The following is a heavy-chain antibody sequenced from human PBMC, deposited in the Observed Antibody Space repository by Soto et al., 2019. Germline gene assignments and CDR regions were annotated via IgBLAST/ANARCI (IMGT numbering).Heavy chain of an antibody. J-gene: IGHJ5*02. Sequence: SETLSLTCAVSGGSISSGGYSWSWIRQPPGKGLEWIGYIYHSGSTYYNPSLKSRVTISVDRSKNQFSLKLSPVTAADTAVYYCARGAVLMANWFDPWGQGTLVTVSS. CDR2: IYHSGST. D-gene: IGHD2-8*01. CDR1: GGSISSGGYS. V-gene: IGHV4-30-2*01. CDR3: ARGAVLMANWFDP.